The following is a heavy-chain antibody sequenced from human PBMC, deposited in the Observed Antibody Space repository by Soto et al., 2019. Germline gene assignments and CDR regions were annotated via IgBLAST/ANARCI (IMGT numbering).Heavy chain of an antibody. J-gene: IGHJ3*02. CDR2: IWYDGSNK. V-gene: IGHV3-33*01. CDR3: AREWGLLRYFDWSPGAFDI. Sequence: GVSLTLSCAASGFPFISYGMHWVRQAPGKGLEWVAVIWYDGSNKYYADSVKGRFTISRDNSKNTLYLQMNSLRAEDTAVYYCAREWGLLRYFDWSPGAFDIWGQGTMVTVSS. CDR1: GFPFISYG. D-gene: IGHD3-9*01.